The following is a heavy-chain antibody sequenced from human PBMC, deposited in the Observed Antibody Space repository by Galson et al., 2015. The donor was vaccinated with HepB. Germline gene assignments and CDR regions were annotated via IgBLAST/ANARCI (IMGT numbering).Heavy chain of an antibody. D-gene: IGHD3-3*01. V-gene: IGHV3-15*01. CDR3: TTEGCGGSRWYYDFWSGYPYGMDV. CDR1: GFTFSNAW. CDR2: IKSKTDGGTT. J-gene: IGHJ6*02. Sequence: SLRLSCAASGFTFSNAWMSWVRQAPGKGLEWVGRIKSKTDGGTTDYAAPVKGRFTISRDDSKNTLYLQMNSLKTEDTAVYYCTTEGCGGSRWYYDFWSGYPYGMDVWGQGTTVTVS.